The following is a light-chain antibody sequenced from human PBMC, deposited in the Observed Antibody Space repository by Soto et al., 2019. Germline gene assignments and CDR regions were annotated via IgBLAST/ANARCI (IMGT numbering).Light chain of an antibody. CDR2: EVS. CDR1: SSDVGGYNS. J-gene: IGLJ1*01. Sequence: QSLLTRPASVSGSPGQSITVSCTGTSSDVGGYNSVSWYQQHPGKPPKLIIYEVSNRPSGVSDRFSGSKSGNTASLTISGLQAEDEADYYCSSYTSTSSYVFATGTKVTVL. CDR3: SSYTSTSSYV. V-gene: IGLV2-14*03.